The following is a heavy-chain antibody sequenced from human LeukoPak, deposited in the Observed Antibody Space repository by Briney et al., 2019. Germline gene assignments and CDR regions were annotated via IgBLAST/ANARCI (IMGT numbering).Heavy chain of an antibody. D-gene: IGHD7-27*01. V-gene: IGHV1-2*02. J-gene: IGHJ5*02. CDR2: INPNSGGT. CDR3: ARLTGDRDWFDP. Sequence: GASVKVSCKASGSTFTGYYIHWVRQAPGQGLEWMGWINPNSGGTNYVQNFQGRVTMTRDTSISTAYMELSGLRSDDTAVYYCARLTGDRDWFDPWGQGTLVTVSS. CDR1: GSTFTGYY.